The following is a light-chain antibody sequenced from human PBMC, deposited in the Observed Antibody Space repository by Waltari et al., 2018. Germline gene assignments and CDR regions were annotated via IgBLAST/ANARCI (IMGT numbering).Light chain of an antibody. CDR1: SGSLSTTSY. J-gene: IGLJ2*01. V-gene: IGLV8-61*01. CDR3: LLYMGGGIWV. Sequence: QTVVTQEPSLSVSPGGTVTLTCALSSGSLSTTSYASWYQQTPGQAPRTLVFKGNSRSSGVPDRFSGSILGNKAALTSTGAQADDESDYYCLLYMGGGIWVFGGGTKLTVL. CDR2: KGN.